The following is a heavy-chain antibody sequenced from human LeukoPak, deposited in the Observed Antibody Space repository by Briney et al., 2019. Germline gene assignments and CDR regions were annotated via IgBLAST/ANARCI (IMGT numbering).Heavy chain of an antibody. CDR1: GFTFSSYS. D-gene: IGHD6-13*01. V-gene: IGHV3-66*01. J-gene: IGHJ4*02. CDR2: IYSGGST. Sequence: GSLRLSCAASGFTFSSYSMNWVRQAPGKGLEWVSVIYSGGSTYYADSVKGRFTISRDNSKNTLYLQMNSLRAEDTAVYYCARDSLGGSSWYDFDYWGQGTLVTVSS. CDR3: ARDSLGGSSWYDFDY.